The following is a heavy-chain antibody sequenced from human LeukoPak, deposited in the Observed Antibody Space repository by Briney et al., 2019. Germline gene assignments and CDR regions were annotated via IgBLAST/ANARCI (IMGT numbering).Heavy chain of an antibody. V-gene: IGHV3-30*18. Sequence: GRSLRLSCAASGFTFSSYGMHWVRQAPGKGLEWVAVISYDGSNKYYADSVKGRFTISRDNSKNTLYLQMNSLRAEDTAVCYCAKDRPRTRYYDSSGSPDYWGQGTLVTVSS. CDR1: GFTFSSYG. D-gene: IGHD3-22*01. J-gene: IGHJ4*02. CDR3: AKDRPRTRYYDSSGSPDY. CDR2: ISYDGSNK.